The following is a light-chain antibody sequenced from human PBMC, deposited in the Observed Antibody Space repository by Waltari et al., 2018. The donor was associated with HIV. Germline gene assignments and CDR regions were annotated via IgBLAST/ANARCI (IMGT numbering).Light chain of an antibody. Sequence: QSVLTPPPSVSGAPGQRVTISCTGSSSNLGAGLDVHWYQQHPGAAPKPLIFANTNRPSGVPDRFSGSKSGTSASLAITGVQAEDEADYYCQSYDSSLSEGVFGGGTKLAVL. J-gene: IGLJ3*02. CDR2: ANT. CDR3: QSYDSSLSEGV. CDR1: SSNLGAGLD. V-gene: IGLV1-40*01.